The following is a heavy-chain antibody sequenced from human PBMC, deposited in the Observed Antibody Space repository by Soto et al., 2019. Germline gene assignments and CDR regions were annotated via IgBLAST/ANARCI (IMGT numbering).Heavy chain of an antibody. CDR1: GFTFSSYA. CDR2: ISGSGGST. J-gene: IGHJ4*02. Sequence: PGGSLRLSCAASGFTFSSYAMSWFRQAPGKGLEWVSAISGSGGSTYYADSVKGRFTISRDNTKNTLYLQMNSLRAEDTAVYYCAKDRRREGYDELGYWGQGTLVTVSS. CDR3: AKDRRREGYDELGY. D-gene: IGHD5-12*01. V-gene: IGHV3-23*01.